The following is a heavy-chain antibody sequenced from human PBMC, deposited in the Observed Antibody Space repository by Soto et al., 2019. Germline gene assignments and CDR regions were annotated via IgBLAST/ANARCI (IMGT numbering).Heavy chain of an antibody. CDR1: GGSISSGPYS. CDR2: FHYGENT. Sequence: QLQLQESGPGLVKPSETLSLTCTVSGGSISSGPYSWGWIRQPPGEGLEWIATFHYGENTHYTPSLAGRVTLSVDTSKNQCSRRVTSVTAADTALYYGARQGGYCSSTNCYGYYAMDVWGQGTTVTVSS. CDR3: ARQGGYCSSTNCYGYYAMDV. J-gene: IGHJ6*02. D-gene: IGHD2-2*01. V-gene: IGHV4-39*01.